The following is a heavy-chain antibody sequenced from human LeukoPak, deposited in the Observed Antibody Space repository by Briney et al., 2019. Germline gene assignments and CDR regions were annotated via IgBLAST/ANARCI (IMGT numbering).Heavy chain of an antibody. CDR3: TSFEY. Sequence: GGSLRLSCAASGFTFDDYAMHWVRQAPGKGLEWVSGISWNSGNIDYADSVKGRFTISRDNAKNSLYLEMSSLRAEDTAVYYCTSFEYWGQGTLVTVSS. CDR1: GFTFDDYA. V-gene: IGHV3-9*01. CDR2: ISWNSGNI. J-gene: IGHJ4*02.